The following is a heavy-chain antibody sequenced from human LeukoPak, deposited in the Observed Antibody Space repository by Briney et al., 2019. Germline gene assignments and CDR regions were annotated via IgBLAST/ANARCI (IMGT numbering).Heavy chain of an antibody. CDR2: INSDGST. D-gene: IGHD3-16*01. J-gene: IGHJ4*01. Sequence: GGSLRLSCAASGVSFSRTWMHWVRQAPGKGLVWVSHINSDGSTTYVDSVKGRFTISRDNTKDMVYLQMNSLRAEDTAVYYCATDGAYGLTHWGQGTLVTVSS. CDR3: ATDGAYGLTH. V-gene: IGHV3-74*01. CDR1: GVSFSRTW.